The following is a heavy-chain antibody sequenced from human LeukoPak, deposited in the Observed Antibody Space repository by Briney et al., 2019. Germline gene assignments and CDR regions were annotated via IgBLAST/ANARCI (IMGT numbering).Heavy chain of an antibody. J-gene: IGHJ3*02. CDR2: INPNSGGT. CDR1: GYTLTGYY. V-gene: IGHV1-2*02. CDR3: AREGGRYCSGGSCSAENDAFDI. D-gene: IGHD2-15*01. Sequence: ASVKVSCKASGYTLTGYYMLWVRQAPGKGLEWMGWINPNSGGTNYAQKFQGRVTMTRDTSISTAYMELSRLRSDATGVYYCAREGGRYCSGGSCSAENDAFDIWGEGTMVTVSS.